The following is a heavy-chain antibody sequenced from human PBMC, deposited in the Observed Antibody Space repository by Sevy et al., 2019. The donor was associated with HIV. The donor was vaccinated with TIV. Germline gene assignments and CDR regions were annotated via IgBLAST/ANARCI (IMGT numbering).Heavy chain of an antibody. V-gene: IGHV3-33*01. J-gene: IGHJ5*02. CDR2: IWYDGSNK. CDR3: ARDRSLGWFDP. CDR1: GFTFSSYG. Sequence: GGSLRLSCAASGFTFSSYGMHWVRHAPGKGLEWVAVIWYDGSNKYYADSVKGRFTISRDNSKNTLYLQMNSLRADDTAVYYCARDRSLGWFDPWGQGTLVTVSS.